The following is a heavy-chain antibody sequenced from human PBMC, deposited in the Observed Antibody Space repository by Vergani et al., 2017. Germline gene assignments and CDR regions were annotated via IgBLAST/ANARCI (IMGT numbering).Heavy chain of an antibody. J-gene: IGHJ6*02. CDR1: GFTFSSYG. D-gene: IGHD1-7*01. CDR3: AKVLSTGTTFNYYYYGMDV. V-gene: IGHV3-33*06. CDR2: IWYDGSNK. Sequence: QVQLVESGGGVVQPGRSLRLSCAASGFTFSSYGMHWVRQAPGKGLEWVAVIWYDGSNKYYADSVKGRFTISRDNSKNTLYLQMNSLRAEDTAVYYCAKVLSTGTTFNYYYYGMDVWGQGP.